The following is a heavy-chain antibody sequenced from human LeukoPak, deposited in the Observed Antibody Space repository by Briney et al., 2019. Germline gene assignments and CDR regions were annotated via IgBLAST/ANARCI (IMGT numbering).Heavy chain of an antibody. J-gene: IGHJ3*02. CDR2: IYYSGST. Sequence: SETLSLTCTVSGGSVSSNSYYWGWIRQPPGKGLKWIGSIYYSGSTYYNPSLKSRVTISVDTSKNQFSLKLSSVTATDTAVYYCARDDYYDAYDAFDIWGQGTMVTVSS. CDR1: GGSVSSNSYY. CDR3: ARDDYYDAYDAFDI. V-gene: IGHV4-39*02. D-gene: IGHD3-22*01.